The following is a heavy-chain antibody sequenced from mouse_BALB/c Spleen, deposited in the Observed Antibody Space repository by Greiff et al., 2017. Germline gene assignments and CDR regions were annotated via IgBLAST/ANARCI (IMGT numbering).Heavy chain of an antibody. CDR3: ARELYWYFDV. V-gene: IGHV3-2*02. CDR2: ISYSGST. Sequence: ESGPGLVKPSQSLSLTCTVTGYSITSDYAWNWIRQFPGNKLEWMGYISYSGSTSYNPSLKSRISITRDTSKNQFFLQLNSVTTEDTATYYCARELYWYFDVWGAGTTVTVSS. CDR1: GYSITSDYA. J-gene: IGHJ1*01.